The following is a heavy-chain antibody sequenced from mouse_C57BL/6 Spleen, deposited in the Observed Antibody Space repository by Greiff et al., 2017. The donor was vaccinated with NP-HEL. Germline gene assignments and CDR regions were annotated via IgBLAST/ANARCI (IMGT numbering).Heavy chain of an antibody. CDR2: IWGDGST. D-gene: IGHD2-10*01. CDR3: AKLSPTIEAWFAY. CDR1: GFSLTSYG. V-gene: IGHV2-3*01. J-gene: IGHJ3*01. Sequence: QVQLKESGPGLVAPSQSLSITCTVSGFSLTSYGVSWVRQPPGKGLEWLGVIWGDGSTNYHSALISRLNISKDNSKGQVFLKLNSLQTDDTATYYGAKLSPTIEAWFAYWGQGTLVTVSA.